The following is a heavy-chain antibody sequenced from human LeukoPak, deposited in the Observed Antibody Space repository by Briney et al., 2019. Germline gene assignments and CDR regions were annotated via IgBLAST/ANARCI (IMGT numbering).Heavy chain of an antibody. CDR1: GYSISSGYY. V-gene: IGHV4-38-2*02. D-gene: IGHD5-12*01. CDR3: ARPAGGSIYSGYDGDYFDY. J-gene: IGHJ4*02. CDR2: IYHSGST. Sequence: KPSETLSLTCTVSGYSISSGYYWGWVRQPPGKGLEWIGSIYHSGSTYYNPSLKSRVTISVDTSKNQFSLKLSSVTAADTAVYYCARPAGGSIYSGYDGDYFDYWGQGTLVTVSS.